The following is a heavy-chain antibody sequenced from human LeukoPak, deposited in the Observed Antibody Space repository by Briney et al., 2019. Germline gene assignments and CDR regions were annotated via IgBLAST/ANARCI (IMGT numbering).Heavy chain of an antibody. CDR2: MNPNNGDT. Sequence: AASLKVSCKASGYTFSSYDFNWVRQATGQRLERMGWMNPNNGDTGYAQKFQGRVIMTSDSSISTVYMELSSLRYEDTAVYYCARAVRSAGGWFDPWGQGTLVTVSS. J-gene: IGHJ5*02. V-gene: IGHV1-8*01. CDR1: GYTFSSYD. CDR3: ARAVRSAGGWFDP. D-gene: IGHD3-3*01.